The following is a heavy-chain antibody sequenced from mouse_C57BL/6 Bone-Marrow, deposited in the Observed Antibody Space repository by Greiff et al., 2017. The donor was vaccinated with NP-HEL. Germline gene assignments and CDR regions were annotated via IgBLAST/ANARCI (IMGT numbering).Heavy chain of an antibody. Sequence: EVKLVESGGDLVKPGGSLKLSCAASGFTFSSYGMSWVRQTPDKRLEWVATISSGGSYTYYPDSVKGRFTISRDNAKNTLYLQMSSLKSEDTDMYYCARRDLLWLRRGFAYWGQGTLVTVSA. V-gene: IGHV5-6*01. CDR1: GFTFSSYG. CDR3: ARRDLLWLRRGFAY. J-gene: IGHJ3*01. D-gene: IGHD2-2*01. CDR2: ISSGGSYT.